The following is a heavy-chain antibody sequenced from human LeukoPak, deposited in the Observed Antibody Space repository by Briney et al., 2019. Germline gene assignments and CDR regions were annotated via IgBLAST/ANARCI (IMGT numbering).Heavy chain of an antibody. CDR2: INSDGSST. J-gene: IGHJ4*02. V-gene: IGHV3-74*01. D-gene: IGHD3-22*01. Sequence: GSPRLSCAASGFTFSSYWMHWVRQAPGKGLVWVSRINSDGSSTSYADSVKGRFTISRDNAKNTLYLQMNSLRAEDTAVYYCAMGPYYYDSSGYYYWGQGTLVTVSS. CDR1: GFTFSSYW. CDR3: AMGPYYYDSSGYYY.